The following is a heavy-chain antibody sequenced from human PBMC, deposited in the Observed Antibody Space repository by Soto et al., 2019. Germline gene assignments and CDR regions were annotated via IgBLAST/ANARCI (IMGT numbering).Heavy chain of an antibody. CDR2: INPNSGGT. D-gene: IGHD5-18*01. CDR3: ASRGYSYGPDYFDY. CDR1: GYTFTGYY. J-gene: IGHJ4*02. Sequence: GASVKVSCKASGYTFTGYYMHWVRQAPGQGLEWMGWINPNSGGTNYAQTFQGWVTMTRDTSMSTAYMDLSRLRSEDTAVYYCASRGYSYGPDYFDYWGQGTLVTVSS. V-gene: IGHV1-2*04.